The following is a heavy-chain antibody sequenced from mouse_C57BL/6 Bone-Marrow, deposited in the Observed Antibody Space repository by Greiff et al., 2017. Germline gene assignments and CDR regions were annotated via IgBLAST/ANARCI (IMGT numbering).Heavy chain of an antibody. Sequence: EVQLKESGAELVRPGASVKLSCTASGFNIKDDYMHWVKQRPEQGLEWIGWIDPENGDTEYASKFQGKATITADTSSNTAYLQLSSLTSEDTAVYYCTTPFYHDYGGFAYWGQGTLVTVSA. D-gene: IGHD2-4*01. J-gene: IGHJ3*01. V-gene: IGHV14-4*01. CDR1: GFNIKDDY. CDR3: TTPFYHDYGGFAY. CDR2: IDPENGDT.